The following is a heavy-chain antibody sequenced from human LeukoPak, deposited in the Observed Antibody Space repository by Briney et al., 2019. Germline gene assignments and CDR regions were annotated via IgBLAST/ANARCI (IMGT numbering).Heavy chain of an antibody. CDR1: GFTLRSYD. D-gene: IGHD5-12*01. Sequence: GGSLRLSCAASGFTLRSYDMSWVRQAPGKGLEWVAATSGSGVNSYYADSVRGRFTISRDNSQNTLYLQMDSLRAEDTALYYCAKEYSGYDFDYWGQGTLVAVSS. CDR3: AKEYSGYDFDY. V-gene: IGHV3-23*01. J-gene: IGHJ4*02. CDR2: TSGSGVNS.